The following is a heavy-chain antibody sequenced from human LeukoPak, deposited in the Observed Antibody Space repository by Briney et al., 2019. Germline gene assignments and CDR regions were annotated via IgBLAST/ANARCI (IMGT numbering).Heavy chain of an antibody. CDR1: GYTFRSYG. Sequence: PGRSLRLSCAASGYTFRSYGMHCVRQAPGKGLEWVAVIWYDGSNKYYADSVKGRFTISRDNSKNTLYLQMNSLRAEDTAVYYCARDDVAVTGALDFWGQGTLVTVSS. D-gene: IGHD6-19*01. J-gene: IGHJ4*02. CDR3: ARDDVAVTGALDF. CDR2: IWYDGSNK. V-gene: IGHV3-33*01.